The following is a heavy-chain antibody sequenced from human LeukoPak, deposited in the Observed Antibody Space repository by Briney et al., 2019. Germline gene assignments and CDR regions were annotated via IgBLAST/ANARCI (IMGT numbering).Heavy chain of an antibody. D-gene: IGHD2-21*01. J-gene: IGHJ3*02. V-gene: IGHV4-59*11. CDR3: AKSIAGTHDGFDI. CDR1: GGSISSHY. Sequence: SSETLSLTCTVAGGSISSHYWSWIRQTPGKGLEWIGYIYSSGNRIYNPSLKSRVTMSLDTSKTQFSLKLISVTAADTAVYYCAKSIAGTHDGFDIWGQGTTVTVSS. CDR2: IYSSGNR.